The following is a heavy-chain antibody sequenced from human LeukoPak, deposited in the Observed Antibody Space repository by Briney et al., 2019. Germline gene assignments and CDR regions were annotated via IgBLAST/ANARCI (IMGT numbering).Heavy chain of an antibody. CDR1: GDSMNGNY. D-gene: IGHD3-16*01. J-gene: IGHJ4*02. CDR3: VRHPWRLGSRDYNFDY. CDR2: IYYRGST. Sequence: SETLSLTCIVSGDSMNGNYWSWMRQSPGKGLEWLGHIYYRGSTYYNPSLKSRVTLSIDTSENQFSLKLTSVTAADTAAYFCVRHPWRLGSRDYNFDYWGQGILVTVSS. V-gene: IGHV4-59*08.